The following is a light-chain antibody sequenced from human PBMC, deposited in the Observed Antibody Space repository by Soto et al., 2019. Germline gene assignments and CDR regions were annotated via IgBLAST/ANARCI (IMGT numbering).Light chain of an antibody. J-gene: IGKJ4*01. CDR3: QYRGIWPPGAT. Sequence: EIVLTQSPVTLSLSPGERATLSCRASRSINNYLAWYQQKPGQPPRLLIYDASNRATAIPVRFSGSGSGTDFTLTISSLEPEDSAVYYCQYRGIWPPGATFGGGTKVEIK. CDR1: RSINNY. V-gene: IGKV3-11*01. CDR2: DAS.